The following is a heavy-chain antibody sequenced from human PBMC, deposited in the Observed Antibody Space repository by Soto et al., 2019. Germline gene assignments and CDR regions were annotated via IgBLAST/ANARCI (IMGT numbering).Heavy chain of an antibody. CDR2: IIPIFGTA. Sequence: QVQLVQSGAEVKKPGSSVKVSCKASGGTFSSYAISWVRQAPGQGLEWMGGIIPIFGTANYAQKFQGRVTITADESTSTAYMELSSLRSEDTAVYYCARDRDIVVVTERLYYYYYYGMDVWGQGATVTVSS. V-gene: IGHV1-69*01. CDR3: ARDRDIVVVTERLYYYYYYGMDV. CDR1: GGTFSSYA. D-gene: IGHD2-21*02. J-gene: IGHJ6*02.